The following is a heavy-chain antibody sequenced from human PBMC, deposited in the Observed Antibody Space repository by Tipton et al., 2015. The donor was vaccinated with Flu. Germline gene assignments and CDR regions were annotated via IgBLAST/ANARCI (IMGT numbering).Heavy chain of an antibody. D-gene: IGHD5-18*01. Sequence: TLSLTCNVSGGSITSDSYYWSWIRQPPGEGLEWIGYIYYTGVSSGNTNYNPHLQGRLTISVDTSRNQVSLRLTSLTTADTAVYYCARGRDTPIYYYMDVWGQGTTVTVSS. CDR1: GGSITSDSYY. J-gene: IGHJ6*03. CDR2: IYYTGVSSGNT. V-gene: IGHV4-61*01. CDR3: ARGRDTPIYYYMDV.